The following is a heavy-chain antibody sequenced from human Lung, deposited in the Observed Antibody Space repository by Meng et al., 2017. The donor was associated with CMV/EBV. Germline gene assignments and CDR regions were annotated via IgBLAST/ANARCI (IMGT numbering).Heavy chain of an antibody. J-gene: IGHJ6*02. CDR3: ARAVYCIGTTCFFYPMDV. Sequence: ASVKVSCKASGYTFTSYDISWVRQAPGQGLEWMGWMNPNSGNTDSAQNFQGRVTMTRNTSISTAYMELSSLRSEDTAVYYCARAVYCIGTTCFFYPMDVWGRGTTVTVSS. D-gene: IGHD2-2*01. CDR2: MNPNSGNT. V-gene: IGHV1-8*01. CDR1: GYTFTSYD.